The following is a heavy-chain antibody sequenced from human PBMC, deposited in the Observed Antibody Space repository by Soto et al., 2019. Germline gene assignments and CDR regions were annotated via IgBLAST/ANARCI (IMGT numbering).Heavy chain of an antibody. D-gene: IGHD3-9*01. Sequence: ASVKVSCKASGYTFTGYYMHWVRQAPGQGLEWMGWINPNSGGTNYAQKFQGWVTMTRDTSISTAYMELSRLRSDDTAVYYCARDSFRVPTIVYDILTGYYTNWFDPWGQGTLVTVSS. J-gene: IGHJ5*02. V-gene: IGHV1-2*04. CDR2: INPNSGGT. CDR1: GYTFTGYY. CDR3: ARDSFRVPTIVYDILTGYYTNWFDP.